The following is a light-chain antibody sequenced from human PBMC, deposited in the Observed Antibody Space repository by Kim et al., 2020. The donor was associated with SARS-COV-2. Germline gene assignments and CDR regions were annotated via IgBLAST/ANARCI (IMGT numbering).Light chain of an antibody. V-gene: IGKV3-11*01. J-gene: IGKJ4*01. CDR1: QSISSS. CDR2: DAS. Sequence: FPPAESATLPCRASQSISSSLAWYQQKPGQAPRLLICDASNRATGIPARFSGSGSGTDFTLTISSLEPEDFAVYYCLQRSDWPLTFGGGTKVDIK. CDR3: LQRSDWPLT.